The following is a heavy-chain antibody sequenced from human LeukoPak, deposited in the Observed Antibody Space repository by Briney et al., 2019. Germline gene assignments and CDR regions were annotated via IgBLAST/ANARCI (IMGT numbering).Heavy chain of an antibody. V-gene: IGHV1-69*01. CDR2: IIPIFGTP. J-gene: IGHJ5*02. CDR1: GGHFNSYV. D-gene: IGHD5-12*01. Sequence: SVKVSCKASGGHFNSYVISWVRQAPGQGLEWMGGIIPIFGTPKYAQKFQGRVTITADESTKTAYMEMGSLRSEDTAVYYCARDPSIVTIGLGFDPWGQGTLVTVSS. CDR3: ARDPSIVTIGLGFDP.